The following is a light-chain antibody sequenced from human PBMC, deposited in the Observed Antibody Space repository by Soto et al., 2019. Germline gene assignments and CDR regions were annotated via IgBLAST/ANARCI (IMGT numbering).Light chain of an antibody. CDR2: DAS. V-gene: IGKV1-5*01. Sequence: IQMTQSPSTLSGSVGYIFTITFRASQTISSWLAWYQQRPGKAPRLLIYDASNLETGVPSRFSGSGSGTEFTLTISGLQPDDFATYYCQQYSRYWTFGQGTKVDNK. CDR1: QTISSW. CDR3: QQYSRYWT. J-gene: IGKJ1*01.